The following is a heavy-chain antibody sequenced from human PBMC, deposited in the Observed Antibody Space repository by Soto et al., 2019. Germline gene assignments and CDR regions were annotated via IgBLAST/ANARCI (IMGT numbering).Heavy chain of an antibody. CDR1: GGSISSSSYY. Sequence: PSETLSLTCTVSGGSISSSSYYWGWIRQPPGKGLEWIGSIYYSEITYYNPSLKSRVTISVDTSKNQFSLKLNSVTAADTALYYCARLTSVTTRFDFWGRETLVTVSS. J-gene: IGHJ4*02. V-gene: IGHV4-39*01. D-gene: IGHD4-17*01. CDR3: ARLTSVTTRFDF. CDR2: IYYSEIT.